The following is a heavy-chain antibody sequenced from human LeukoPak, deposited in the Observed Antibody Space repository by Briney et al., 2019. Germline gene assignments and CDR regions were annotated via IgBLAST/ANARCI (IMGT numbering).Heavy chain of an antibody. CDR3: ARGGQWLVLNNWFDP. D-gene: IGHD6-19*01. J-gene: IGHJ5*02. CDR2: ISAYNGNT. CDR1: GYTFTSYG. Sequence: ASVKVSCKASGYTFTSYGISWVRQAPGQGLEWMGWISAYNGNTNYAQKLQGRVTMTTDTSTSTVYMELRSLRSDDTAVYYCARGGQWLVLNNWFDPWGQGTLVTVSS. V-gene: IGHV1-18*01.